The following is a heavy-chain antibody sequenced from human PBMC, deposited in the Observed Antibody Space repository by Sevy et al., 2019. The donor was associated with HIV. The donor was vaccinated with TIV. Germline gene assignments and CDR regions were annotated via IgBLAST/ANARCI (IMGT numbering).Heavy chain of an antibody. CDR1: GFXFSSYW. Sequence: GGSLRLSCEASGFXFSSYWMSWVRQAPGKGLEWVANIKEDGSMIYYVDSVKGRFTISRDNAKNSVYLQMTSLRAEDAALYYCVRAIGAAXSXXXXGTLVTVSS. D-gene: IGHD3-10*01. V-gene: IGHV3-7*01. J-gene: IGHJ4*02. CDR2: IKEDGSMI. CDR3: VRAIGAAXSX.